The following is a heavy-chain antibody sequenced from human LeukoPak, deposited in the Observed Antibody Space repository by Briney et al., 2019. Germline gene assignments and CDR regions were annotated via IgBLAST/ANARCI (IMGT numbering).Heavy chain of an antibody. D-gene: IGHD2-2*03. Sequence: PSETLSLTCAVSGGSISSSTYCWGWIRQPPGKGLEWIGSVYYSGSTYYNPSLRSRVTISVDTSRNQLSLNLSSVTAADTAVYYCAWIAPTPTYWGQGTLVTVSS. V-gene: IGHV4-39*01. CDR1: GGSISSSTYC. CDR2: VYYSGST. J-gene: IGHJ4*02. CDR3: AWIAPTPTY.